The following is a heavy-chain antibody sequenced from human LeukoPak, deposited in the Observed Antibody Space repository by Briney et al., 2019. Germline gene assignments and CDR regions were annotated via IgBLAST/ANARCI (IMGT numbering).Heavy chain of an antibody. CDR1: GGSISSSSYY. J-gene: IGHJ3*02. V-gene: IGHV4-39*01. D-gene: IGHD6-13*01. Sequence: SETLSLTCTVSGGSISSSSYYWGWIRQPPGKGLEWIGSIYYSGSTYYHPSLKSRVTISVDTSKNQFSLKLSSVTAADTAVYYCARPVLAAGHFPDEPGEHAFDIWGQGTMVTVSS. CDR3: ARPVLAAGHFPDEPGEHAFDI. CDR2: IYYSGST.